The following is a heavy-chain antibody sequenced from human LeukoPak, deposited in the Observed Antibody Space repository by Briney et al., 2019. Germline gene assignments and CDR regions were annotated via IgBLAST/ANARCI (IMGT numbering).Heavy chain of an antibody. D-gene: IGHD2-2*01. J-gene: IGHJ4*02. Sequence: ASVKVSCKASGYTFTSYYMHWVRQAPGQGLEWMGWINPNSGGTNYAQKFQGRVTMTRDTSISTAYMELSRLRSDDTAVYYCASTVVPAATYFDYWGQGTLVTVSS. V-gene: IGHV1-2*02. CDR3: ASTVVPAATYFDY. CDR1: GYTFTSYY. CDR2: INPNSGGT.